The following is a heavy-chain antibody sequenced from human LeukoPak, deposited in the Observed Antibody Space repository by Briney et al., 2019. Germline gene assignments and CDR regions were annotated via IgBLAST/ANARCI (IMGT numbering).Heavy chain of an antibody. V-gene: IGHV3-7*01. CDR2: IKPDGSEK. Sequence: GGSLRLSCAASGFTFSTYWMTWVRQAPGEGLECVAKIKPDGSEKYYVDSVEGRFTISRDNAKNSLYLQMNSLRAEDTALYYCARGGTWDLDYWGQGTLVTVSS. D-gene: IGHD1-1*01. CDR1: GFTFSTYW. CDR3: ARGGTWDLDY. J-gene: IGHJ4*02.